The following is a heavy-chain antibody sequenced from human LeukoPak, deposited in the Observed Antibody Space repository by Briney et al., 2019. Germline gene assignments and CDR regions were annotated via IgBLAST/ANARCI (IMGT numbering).Heavy chain of an antibody. J-gene: IGHJ4*02. CDR1: GYTFTSYG. CDR3: ARPHYDILTGYYNLDY. V-gene: IGHV1-18*04. CDR2: ISAYNGNT. D-gene: IGHD3-9*01. Sequence: ASVKVSCKASGYTFTSYGISWVRQAPGQGLEWMGWISAYNGNTNYAQKLQGRVTMTTDTSTSTAYRELRSRRSDDTAVYYCARPHYDILTGYYNLDYWGQGTLVTVSS.